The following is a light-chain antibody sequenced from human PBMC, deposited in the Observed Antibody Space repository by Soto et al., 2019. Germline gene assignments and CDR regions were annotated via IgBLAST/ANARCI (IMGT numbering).Light chain of an antibody. CDR1: QTVKSSY. CDR2: AAS. CDR3: QQSYSTPRT. J-gene: IGKJ3*01. Sequence: LSLSVGERATLSCRASQTVKSSYLAWYQQKPGKAPKLLIYAASSLQSGVPSRFSGSGSGTDFTLTISSLQPEDFATYYCQQSYSTPRTFGPGTKVDIK. V-gene: IGKV1-39*01.